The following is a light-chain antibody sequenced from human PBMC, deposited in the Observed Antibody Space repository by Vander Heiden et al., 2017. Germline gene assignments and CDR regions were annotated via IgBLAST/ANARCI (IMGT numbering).Light chain of an antibody. CDR1: SNDVGGYNY. Sequence: QPALTTPPAASASTARSITISCSGTSNDVGGYNYVSWYQQHPDKVPRLMMYDVTTRPSGVSNRFSGSKSGNTASLTISGLQAEDEADYYCSSYTTRSILMFGGGTKLTVL. V-gene: IGLV2-14*03. CDR2: DVT. CDR3: SSYTTRSILM. J-gene: IGLJ3*02.